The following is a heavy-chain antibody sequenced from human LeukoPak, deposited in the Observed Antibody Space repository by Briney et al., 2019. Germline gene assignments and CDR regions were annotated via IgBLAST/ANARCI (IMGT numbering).Heavy chain of an antibody. D-gene: IGHD3-10*01. J-gene: IGHJ4*02. CDR1: GYTFTSYG. CDR3: ARERFGSGSYSFDY. V-gene: IGHV1-18*01. CDR2: ISAYNGNT. Sequence: ASVKVSCKASGYTFTSYGISWLRQAPGQGLEWMGWISAYNGNTNYAQKLQGRVTMTTDTSTSTAYMELRSLRSDDTAVYYCARERFGSGSYSFDYWGQGTLVTVSS.